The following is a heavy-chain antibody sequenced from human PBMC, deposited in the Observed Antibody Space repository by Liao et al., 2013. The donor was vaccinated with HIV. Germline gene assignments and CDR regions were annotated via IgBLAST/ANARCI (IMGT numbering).Heavy chain of an antibody. Sequence: QVQLQESGPGLVQPSQTLSLTCTVSGGSISSGAYYWSWIRQPPGKGLEWIGEINHSGSTNYIPSLKSRVTISVDTSKNQFSLKLRSVTAADTAVYYCAVGSSWYNGWVYWGQGTLVTVSS. CDR2: INHSGST. CDR3: AVGSSWYNGWVY. CDR1: GGSISSGAYY. J-gene: IGHJ4*02. D-gene: IGHD6-13*01. V-gene: IGHV4-30-4*08.